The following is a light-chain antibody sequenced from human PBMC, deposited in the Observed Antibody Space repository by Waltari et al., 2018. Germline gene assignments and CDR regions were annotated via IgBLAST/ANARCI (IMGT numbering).Light chain of an antibody. CDR1: QSVMTY. J-gene: IGKJ3*01. V-gene: IGKV3-11*01. Sequence: EIVLTQSPATLSLSPGERATFSCRASQSVMTYLTWYQQRPGQTPRLLIYEPSNRAPGIPARFSGSGSGTDFTLTISSLEPENSAVYYCQQGTFGPGTKVDI. CDR3: QQGT. CDR2: EPS.